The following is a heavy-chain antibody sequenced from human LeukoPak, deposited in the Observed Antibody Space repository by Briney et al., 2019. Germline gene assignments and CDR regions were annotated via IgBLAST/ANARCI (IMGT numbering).Heavy chain of an antibody. V-gene: IGHV4-34*01. Sequence: KSSETLSLTCAVYGGSLSGYYWSWIRQPPGKGLEWIGEINHSGSTNYNPSLKSRVTISVDTSKNQFSLKLSSVTAADTAVYYCARHAPDNDAFDIWGQGTMVTVSS. J-gene: IGHJ3*02. CDR3: ARHAPDNDAFDI. CDR1: GGSLSGYY. CDR2: INHSGST. D-gene: IGHD2-2*01.